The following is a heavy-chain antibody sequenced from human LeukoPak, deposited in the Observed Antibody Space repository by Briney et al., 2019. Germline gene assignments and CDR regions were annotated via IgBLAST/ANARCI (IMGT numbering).Heavy chain of an antibody. Sequence: GGSLRLSCAASGFTFSDNEMNWVRQAPGKGLEWVSYISRGGNTIYYADSVKGRFTISRDNAKNSLYLQMNSLRAEDTALYYCAKMYYDILTGYGPDAFDIWGQGTMVTVSS. J-gene: IGHJ3*02. D-gene: IGHD3-9*01. CDR1: GFTFSDNE. V-gene: IGHV3-48*03. CDR3: AKMYYDILTGYGPDAFDI. CDR2: ISRGGNTI.